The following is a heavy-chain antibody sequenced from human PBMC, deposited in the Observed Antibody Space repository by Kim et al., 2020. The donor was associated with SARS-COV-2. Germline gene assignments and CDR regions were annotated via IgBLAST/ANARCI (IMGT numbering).Heavy chain of an antibody. Sequence: SETLSLTCTVSGGSISSGGYYWSWIRQHPGKGLEWIGYIYYSGSTYYNPSLKSRVTISVDTSKNQFSLKLSSVTAADTAVYYCARDLRSVFGDYYGMDVWGQGTTVTVSS. V-gene: IGHV4-31*03. CDR3: ARDLRSVFGDYYGMDV. CDR1: GGSISSGGYY. CDR2: IYYSGST. D-gene: IGHD3-16*01. J-gene: IGHJ6*02.